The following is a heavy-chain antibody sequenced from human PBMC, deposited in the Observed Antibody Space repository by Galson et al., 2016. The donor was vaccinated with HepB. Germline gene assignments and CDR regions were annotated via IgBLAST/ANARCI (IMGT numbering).Heavy chain of an antibody. CDR3: AKDGIRNFGYLYYCVDV. CDR2: VSGSGGST. Sequence: SLRLSCAASGFTFSNYAMTWVRQAPGKGLEWVAGVSGSGGSTSYADSVKGRFTISRDNSKNTLYLQMHSLRAEDTALYYLAKDGIRNFGYLYYCVDVWGQGTTVTVSS. J-gene: IGHJ6*02. D-gene: IGHD3-3*01. V-gene: IGHV3-23*01. CDR1: GFTFSNYA.